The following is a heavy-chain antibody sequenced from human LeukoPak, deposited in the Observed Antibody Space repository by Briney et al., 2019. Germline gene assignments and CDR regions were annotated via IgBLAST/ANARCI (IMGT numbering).Heavy chain of an antibody. CDR2: FNSDGTNA. CDR3: ARDLGQYYDTSDNWFDP. D-gene: IGHD3-22*01. J-gene: IGHJ5*02. V-gene: IGHV3-74*01. Sequence: GGSLRLSCPAYGFTFSNYWMHWVRQAQGKGLGWVSRFNSDGTNASYADYVKGRFTISRDNAKNTLNLQMNSLRAEDTAVYYCARDLGQYYDTSDNWFDPWGQGTLVTVSS. CDR1: GFTFSNYW.